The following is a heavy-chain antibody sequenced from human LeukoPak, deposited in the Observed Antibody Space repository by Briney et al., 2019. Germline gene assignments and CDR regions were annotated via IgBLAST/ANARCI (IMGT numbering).Heavy chain of an antibody. CDR2: IHHSGST. V-gene: IGHV4-34*01. CDR1: GASFSDHY. Sequence: SETLSLTCAVYGASFSDHYWIWIRQSPVKGLEWIGEIHHSGSTNYNPSLKSRAIISVDTSEQQFSLRLTSMTAADAAVYYCARGYCSGGSCYSLGSRDRLPLDPWGPGTLVSVSS. D-gene: IGHD2-15*01. CDR3: ARGYCSGGSCYSLGSRDRLPLDP. J-gene: IGHJ5*02.